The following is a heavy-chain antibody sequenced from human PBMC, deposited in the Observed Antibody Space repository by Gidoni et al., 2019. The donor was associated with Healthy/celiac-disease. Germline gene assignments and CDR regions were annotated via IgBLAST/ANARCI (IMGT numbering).Heavy chain of an antibody. CDR2: ISWNDDK. CDR1: LSTSGVG. J-gene: IGHJ5*02. Sequence: LSTSGVGVGWIRQPPGKALEWLALISWNDDKRYSPSLKSRLTITKDTSKNQVVLTMTNMDPVDTATYYCAHRGGDYYGYGNWFDPWGQGTLVTVSS. D-gene: IGHD3-10*01. V-gene: IGHV2-5*01. CDR3: AHRGGDYYGYGNWFDP.